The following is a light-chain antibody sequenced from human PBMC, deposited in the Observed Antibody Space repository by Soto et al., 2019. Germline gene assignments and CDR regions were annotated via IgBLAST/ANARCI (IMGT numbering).Light chain of an antibody. CDR3: QQSYRTPLT. Sequence: DIQMTQSPSSLSASVGDRGTITCRASQSISNNLNWYQQKPSKAPRLLIYAASSLQSGVPSRFSGSGSGTHFTLVINSLQPEDFSTYYCQQSYRTPLTFGGGTKVEIK. CDR1: QSISNN. CDR2: AAS. J-gene: IGKJ4*01. V-gene: IGKV1-39*01.